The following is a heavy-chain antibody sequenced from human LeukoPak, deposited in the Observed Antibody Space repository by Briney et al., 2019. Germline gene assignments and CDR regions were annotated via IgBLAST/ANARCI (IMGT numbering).Heavy chain of an antibody. J-gene: IGHJ4*02. CDR1: GFTFSSYW. CDR3: AKDRVQLWSRGYFDY. D-gene: IGHD5-18*01. V-gene: IGHV3-23*01. Sequence: GGSLRLSCAASGFTFSSYWMSWVRQAPGKGLEWVSAISGSGGSTYYADSVKGRFTISRDNSKNTLYLQMNSLRAEDTAVYYCAKDRVQLWSRGYFDYWGQGTLVTVSS. CDR2: ISGSGGST.